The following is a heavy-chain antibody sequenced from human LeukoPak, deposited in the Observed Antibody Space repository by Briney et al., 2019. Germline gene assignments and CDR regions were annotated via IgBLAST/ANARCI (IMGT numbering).Heavy chain of an antibody. J-gene: IGHJ5*02. V-gene: IGHV4-34*01. CDR2: INHSGST. D-gene: IGHD3-9*01. Sequence: PSETLSLTCAVYGGSFSGYYWSWIRQPPGKGLEWIGEINHSGSTNYNPSLKSRVTISVDTSKNQFSLKLSSVTAADTAVYYCALRYFDWLLSRSYNWFDPWSQGTLVTVSS. CDR3: ALRYFDWLLSRSYNWFDP. CDR1: GGSFSGYY.